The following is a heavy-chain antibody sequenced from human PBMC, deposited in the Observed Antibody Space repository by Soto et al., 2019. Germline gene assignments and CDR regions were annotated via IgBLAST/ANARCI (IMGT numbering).Heavy chain of an antibody. CDR3: VGGQYYFDY. CDR2: ISYDGSNK. J-gene: IGHJ4*02. Sequence: QVQLVESGGGVVQPGRSLTLSCAASGFPFRSYGMHWVREAPGKGLEWVAVISYDGSNKYYADSVKGRFTISRDNSKNPLYLQMNSLRPEDTAMYYCVGGQYYFDYRGQGTLVTVSS. CDR1: GFPFRSYG. D-gene: IGHD3-10*01. V-gene: IGHV3-30*03.